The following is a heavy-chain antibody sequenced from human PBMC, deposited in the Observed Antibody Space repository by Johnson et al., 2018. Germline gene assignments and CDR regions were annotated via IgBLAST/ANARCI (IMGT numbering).Heavy chain of an antibody. CDR3: AKGGYSYGFLDY. Sequence: VQLVQSGGGLVQPGGSLRLSCEASGFNFNIYAMSWVRQAPEKGLEWVSAIPGSGGSTFYADSVGGRFTVSRDNSKNTLYLQMNSLRVDETAIYYCAKGGYSYGFLDYWGQGTLVTVSS. CDR2: IPGSGGST. V-gene: IGHV3-23*04. J-gene: IGHJ4*02. D-gene: IGHD5-12*01. CDR1: GFNFNIYA.